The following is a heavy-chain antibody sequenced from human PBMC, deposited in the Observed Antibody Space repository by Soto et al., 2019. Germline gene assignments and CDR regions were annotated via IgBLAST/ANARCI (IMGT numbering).Heavy chain of an antibody. V-gene: IGHV1-69*06. CDR1: GWAFSSYA. J-gene: IGHJ6*02. CDR2: IIPIFGTA. D-gene: IGHD3-10*01. CDR3: ARDRVTMVRGVYYYYYGMDV. Sequence: GVSLKVSWKTAGWAFSSYAISCVRQATGQGLDWMGGIIPIFGTANYAQKFQGRVTITADKSTSTAYMELSSLRSEDTAVYYRARDRVTMVRGVYYYYYGMDVCGQGTTVTVSS.